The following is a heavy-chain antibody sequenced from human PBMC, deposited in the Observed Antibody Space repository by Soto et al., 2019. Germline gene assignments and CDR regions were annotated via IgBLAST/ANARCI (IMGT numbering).Heavy chain of an antibody. CDR2: IYYSGST. CDR3: ARGVYGRRALDAFDI. Sequence: QVQLQESGPGLVKPSQTLSLTCTVSGGSISSGGYYWSWLRQHPGKGLGWIGYIYYSGSTYYNPSLKSRVTISVDTSKNQFSLKLSSVTAADTAVYYCARGVYGRRALDAFDIWGQGTMVTVSS. D-gene: IGHD2-8*01. J-gene: IGHJ3*02. CDR1: GGSISSGGYY. V-gene: IGHV4-31*03.